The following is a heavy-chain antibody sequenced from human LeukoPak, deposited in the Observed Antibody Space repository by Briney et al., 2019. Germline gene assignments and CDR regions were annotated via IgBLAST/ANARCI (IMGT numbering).Heavy chain of an antibody. V-gene: IGHV4-59*08. CDR1: GGSIRTYY. Sequence: PSETLSLTCTVSGGSIRTYYWSWIRQPPGKGLEWIGYIYYSGSTNYNPSLKSRVSISVDTSKNQFSLKLSSVTAADTAVYYCARVRGSGSYYMAFDYWGQGTLVTVSS. CDR3: ARVRGSGSYYMAFDY. CDR2: IYYSGST. D-gene: IGHD3-10*01. J-gene: IGHJ4*02.